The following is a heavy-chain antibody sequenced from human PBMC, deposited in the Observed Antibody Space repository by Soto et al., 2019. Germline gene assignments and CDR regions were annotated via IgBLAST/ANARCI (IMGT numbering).Heavy chain of an antibody. D-gene: IGHD5-18*01. J-gene: IGHJ6*01. CDR3: AREVELWDRDPYYYYGMDV. V-gene: IGHV3-33*01. Sequence: QVQLVESGGGVVQPGRSLRLSCAASGFTFSSYGMHWVRQAPGKGLEWVAVIWYDGSNKYYADSVKGRFTISRDNSKNTLDLQMNSLRAEETALYYCAREVELWDRDPYYYYGMDVW. CDR1: GFTFSSYG. CDR2: IWYDGSNK.